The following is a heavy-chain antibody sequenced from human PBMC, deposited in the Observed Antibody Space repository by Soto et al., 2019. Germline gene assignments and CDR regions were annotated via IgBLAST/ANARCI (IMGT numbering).Heavy chain of an antibody. CDR3: ARGPVRWYSSSWYVY. CDR2: INHSGST. D-gene: IGHD6-13*01. Sequence: SETLSLTCAVYGGSFSGYYWSWIRQPPGKGLEWIGEINHSGSTNYNPSLKSRVTISVDTSKNQFSLKLSSVTVADTAVYYCARGPVRWYSSSWYVYWGQGTLVTVSS. J-gene: IGHJ4*02. V-gene: IGHV4-34*01. CDR1: GGSFSGYY.